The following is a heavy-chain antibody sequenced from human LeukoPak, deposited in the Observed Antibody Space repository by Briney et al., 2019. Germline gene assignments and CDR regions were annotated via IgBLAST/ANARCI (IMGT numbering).Heavy chain of an antibody. D-gene: IGHD3-16*01. Sequence: ASVTVSCKASDYTFASYGISWVGQAPGQGLEWMGWISNYNGGTNFAQKVQERVTLTTDTSTSTTYMELRSLRSDDTAVYYCARDYYETSGYKYDVFDIWGRGTMVTVSS. V-gene: IGHV1-18*01. CDR1: DYTFASYG. CDR3: ARDYYETSGYKYDVFDI. J-gene: IGHJ3*02. CDR2: ISNYNGGT.